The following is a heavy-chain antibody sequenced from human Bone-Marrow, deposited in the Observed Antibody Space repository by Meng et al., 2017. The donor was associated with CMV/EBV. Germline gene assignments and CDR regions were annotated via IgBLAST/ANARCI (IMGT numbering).Heavy chain of an antibody. D-gene: IGHD6-19*01. J-gene: IGHJ4*02. CDR1: GGSISSYY. CDR2: INHSGST. CDR3: ARGRGWAGTPQPLDY. V-gene: IGHV4-34*01. Sequence: GSLRLSCTVSGGSISSYYWSWIRQPPGKGLEWIGEINHSGSTNYNPSLKSRVTISVDTSKNQFSLKLSSVTAADTAVYYCARGRGWAGTPQPLDYWGQGTLVTVSS.